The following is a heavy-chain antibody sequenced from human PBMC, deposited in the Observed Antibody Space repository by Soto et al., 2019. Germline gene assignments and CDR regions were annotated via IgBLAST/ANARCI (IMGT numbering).Heavy chain of an antibody. D-gene: IGHD3-3*01. V-gene: IGHV3-21*01. CDR2: ISSSSSYI. Sequence: PGGSLRLSCAASGFTFSSYSMNWVLQAPGKGLEWVSSISSSSSYIYYADSVKGRFTISRDNAKNSLYLQMNSLRAEETAVYYCARANYDFWSGYTQPPDYWGQGTLVTVSS. CDR1: GFTFSSYS. J-gene: IGHJ4*02. CDR3: ARANYDFWSGYTQPPDY.